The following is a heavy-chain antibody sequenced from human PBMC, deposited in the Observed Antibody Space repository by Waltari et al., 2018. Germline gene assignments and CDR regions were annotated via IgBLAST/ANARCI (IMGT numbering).Heavy chain of an antibody. CDR3: ARLVSSSSLYYYYYYMDV. CDR1: GYTFTSYG. Sequence: GAEVKKPGASVKVSCKASGYTFTSYGISWVRQAPGQGLEWMGWISAYNGNTNYAQKLQGRVTMTTDTSTSTAYMELRSLRSDDTAVYYCARLVSSSSLYYYYYYMDVWGKGTTVTISS. V-gene: IGHV1-18*01. J-gene: IGHJ6*03. D-gene: IGHD6-6*01. CDR2: ISAYNGNT.